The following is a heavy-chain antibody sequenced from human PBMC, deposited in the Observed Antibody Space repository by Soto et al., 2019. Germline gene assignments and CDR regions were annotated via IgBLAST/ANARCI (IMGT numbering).Heavy chain of an antibody. CDR1: GGSISSYY. CDR2: IYYSGST. D-gene: IGHD2-2*01. J-gene: IGHJ4*02. Sequence: SETLSLTCTVSGGSISSYYWSWIRQPPGKGLEWIGYIYYSGSTNYNPPLKSRVTISVDTSKNQFSLKLSSVTAADTAVYYCARRYASCFDFWGQGTLVTVSS. V-gene: IGHV4-59*08. CDR3: ARRYASCFDF.